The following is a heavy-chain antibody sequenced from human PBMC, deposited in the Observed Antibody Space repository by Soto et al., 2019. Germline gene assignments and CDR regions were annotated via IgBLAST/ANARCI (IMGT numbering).Heavy chain of an antibody. Sequence: SETLSLTCAVYGGSVNGYYWNWIRQPPGKGLEWIGEINHTGGTHCNPSLKSRVTMSVDTSKNQFSLRLSSVTAADTAIYYCATRITVFGLLIPPFDPWGQGTQVTVSS. D-gene: IGHD3-3*01. J-gene: IGHJ5*02. V-gene: IGHV4-34*01. CDR2: INHTGGT. CDR3: ATRITVFGLLIPPFDP. CDR1: GGSVNGYY.